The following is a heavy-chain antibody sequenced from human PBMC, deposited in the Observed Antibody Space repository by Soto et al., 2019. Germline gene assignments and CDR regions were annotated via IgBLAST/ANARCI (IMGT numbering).Heavy chain of an antibody. CDR2: ISYDGSNK. D-gene: IGHD2-15*01. V-gene: IGHV3-30*18. Sequence: GGSLRLSCAASGFTFSSYGMHWVRQAPGKGLEWVAVISYDGSNKYYADSVKGRFTISRDNSKNTLYLQMNSLRAEDTAVYYCAKEYCSGGSCYSETPGDYGDDKQPGGYFDYWGQGTLVTVSS. CDR1: GFTFSSYG. CDR3: AKEYCSGGSCYSETPGDYGDDKQPGGYFDY. J-gene: IGHJ4*02.